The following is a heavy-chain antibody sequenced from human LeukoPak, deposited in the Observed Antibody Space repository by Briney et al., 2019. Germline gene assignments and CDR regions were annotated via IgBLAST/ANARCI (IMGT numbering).Heavy chain of an antibody. CDR1: GGSISSGGYY. D-gene: IGHD5-12*01. CDR3: AREVDIVATRYFDY. Sequence: SETLSLTCTVSGGSISSGGYYWRWIRQHPGKGLEWIGYIYYSGSTYYNPSLKSRVTISVDTSKNQFSLKLSSVTAADTAVYYCAREVDIVATRYFDYWGQGTLVTVSS. V-gene: IGHV4-31*03. CDR2: IYYSGST. J-gene: IGHJ4*02.